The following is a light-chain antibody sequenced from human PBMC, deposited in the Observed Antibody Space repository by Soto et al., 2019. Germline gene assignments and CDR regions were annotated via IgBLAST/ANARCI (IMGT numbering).Light chain of an antibody. J-gene: IGLJ1*01. V-gene: IGLV2-14*01. CDR3: SSYSSTCTLYV. CDR1: SSDIGAYNY. Sequence: QSVLTQPASVSGSPGQSITISCIGTSSDIGAYNYVSWYQQHPGKVPKLMIYEVTNRPSGLSNRFSGSKSGNTASLTTSGLQAEDEAEYFCSSYSSTCTLYVFGTGTKVTV. CDR2: EVT.